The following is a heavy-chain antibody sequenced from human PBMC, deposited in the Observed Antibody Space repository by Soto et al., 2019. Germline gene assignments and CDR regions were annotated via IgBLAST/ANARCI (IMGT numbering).Heavy chain of an antibody. CDR2: IYYSGST. CDR1: GGSISNYY. J-gene: IGHJ5*02. CDR3: ARESGDSPNWFDP. V-gene: IGHV4-59*01. Sequence: SETLSLTCTVSGGSISNYYWRWIRQPPGKGLEWIGYIYYSGSTNYNPSLKSRVTISVDTSKNQFSLKLSSVTAADTAVYYCARESGDSPNWFDPWGQGTLVTVSS. D-gene: IGHD1-1*01.